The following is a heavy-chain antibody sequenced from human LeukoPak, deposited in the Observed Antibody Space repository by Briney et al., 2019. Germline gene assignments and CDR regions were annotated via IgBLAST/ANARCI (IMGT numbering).Heavy chain of an antibody. CDR2: IYPGDSDT. Sequence: RGESLKISCKGSGYSFTSYWIGWVRQMPGKGLEWTGIIYPGDSDTRYSPSFQGQVTISADKSIGTAYLQWSSLKASDTAVYYCARSYSISSSFDYWGLGALVTVSS. D-gene: IGHD6-6*01. CDR3: ARSYSISSSFDY. CDR1: GYSFTSYW. V-gene: IGHV5-51*01. J-gene: IGHJ4*02.